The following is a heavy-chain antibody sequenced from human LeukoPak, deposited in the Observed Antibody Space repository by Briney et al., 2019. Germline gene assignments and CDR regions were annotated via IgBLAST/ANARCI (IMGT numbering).Heavy chain of an antibody. CDR1: GGSISSSSHY. V-gene: IGHV4-39*07. D-gene: IGHD2-15*01. Sequence: SETLSLTCTVSGGSISSSSHYWGWIRQPPGKGLEWIGSISNSGSTYYNPSLKSRVTISVDTSNNQFSLKLSSVTAADTAVYYCARDRLLGFDYWGQGTLVTVSS. CDR3: ARDRLLGFDY. CDR2: ISNSGST. J-gene: IGHJ4*02.